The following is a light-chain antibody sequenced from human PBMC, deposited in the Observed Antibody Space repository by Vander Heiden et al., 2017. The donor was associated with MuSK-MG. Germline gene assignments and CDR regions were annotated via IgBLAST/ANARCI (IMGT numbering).Light chain of an antibody. J-gene: IGLJ2*01. CDR1: ALPKQY. V-gene: IGLV3-25*03. Sequence: SYELTQPPSVSVSPGQTARITCSGDALPKQYAYWYQQKPGQAPVLVIYEDNERPLGIPERFSGSSSGTTVTLTISAVQAEDEADYYCQSADSSGTYVVFGGGTKLTVL. CDR3: QSADSSGTYVV. CDR2: EDN.